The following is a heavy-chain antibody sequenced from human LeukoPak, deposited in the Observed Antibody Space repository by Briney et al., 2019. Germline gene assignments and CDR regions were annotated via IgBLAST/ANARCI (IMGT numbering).Heavy chain of an antibody. CDR2: IYHSGST. CDR1: GGSISSGGYS. CDR3: ARAAPWFDP. J-gene: IGHJ5*02. Sequence: SDTLSLTCAVSGGSISSGGYSWSWIRQPPGKGLEWIGYIYHSGSTYYNPSLKSRVTISVDRSKNQFSLKLSSVTAADTAVYYCARAAPWFDPWGQGTLVTVSS. V-gene: IGHV4-30-2*01.